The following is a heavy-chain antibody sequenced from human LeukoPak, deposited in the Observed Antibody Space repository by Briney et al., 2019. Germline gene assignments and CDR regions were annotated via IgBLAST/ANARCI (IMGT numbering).Heavy chain of an antibody. D-gene: IGHD6-19*01. CDR3: ARDRRSGLDY. V-gene: IGHV4-59*01. CDR2: IYYSGST. Sequence: PSETLSLTCTVSGVSISSYYWNWIRQPPGKGLEWIGSIYYSGSTNYNPSLKSRVTISVDTSKNQFSLKLSSVTAADTAVYYCARDRRSGLDYWGQGTLVTVSS. CDR1: GVSISSYY. J-gene: IGHJ4*02.